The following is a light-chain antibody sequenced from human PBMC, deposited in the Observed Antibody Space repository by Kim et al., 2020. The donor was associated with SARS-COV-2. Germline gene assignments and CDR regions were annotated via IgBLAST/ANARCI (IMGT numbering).Light chain of an antibody. CDR3: QQCDSISST. V-gene: IGKV1-5*01. J-gene: IGKJ2*01. Sequence: DIQMTQSPSTLSASVGDRVTLTCRASQSIVSCLAWYQQKPGKAPELLIYDASSLKSGVPSRFSGSGSGTEFTLTISGLQPDDFATYYCQQCDSISSTFGQGTKLEI. CDR2: DAS. CDR1: QSIVSC.